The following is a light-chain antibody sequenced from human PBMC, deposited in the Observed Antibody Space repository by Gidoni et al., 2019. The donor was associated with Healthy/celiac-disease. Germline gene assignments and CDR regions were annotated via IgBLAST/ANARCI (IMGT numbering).Light chain of an antibody. V-gene: IGKV3-11*01. J-gene: IGKJ4*01. CDR2: DAS. Sequence: EIVLTHSPATLSLSPGERATPSCRASQSVSSYIAWYQQKPGQAPRLLLYDASNRASGIPARFSCSGCGTDFTFTISSLEPEDFAVYYCQQRSNWPPTLTFGGGTKVDIK. CDR1: QSVSSY. CDR3: QQRSNWPPTLT.